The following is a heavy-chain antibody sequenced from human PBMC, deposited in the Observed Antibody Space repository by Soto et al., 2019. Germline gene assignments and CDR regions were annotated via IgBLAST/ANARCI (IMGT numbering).Heavy chain of an antibody. Sequence: PGGSLRLSCAASGFTFSSYWMSWVRQAPGKGLEWVANIKQDESEKYNVDSVKGRFTISRDNAKNSLYLQMNSLRAEDTAVYYCARGGAPAAISGLLWFGEPNYPENYFDYWGQGTLVTVSS. V-gene: IGHV3-7*01. CDR2: IKQDESEK. J-gene: IGHJ4*02. D-gene: IGHD3-10*01. CDR1: GFTFSSYW. CDR3: ARGGAPAAISGLLWFGEPNYPENYFDY.